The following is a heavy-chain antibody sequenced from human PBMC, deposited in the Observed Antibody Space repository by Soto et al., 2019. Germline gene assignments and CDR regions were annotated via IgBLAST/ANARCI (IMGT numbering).Heavy chain of an antibody. V-gene: IGHV4-31*03. Sequence: QVQLQESGPGLVKPSQTLSLTCNVSGGSISSGGYYWSWIRQHPGKGVEWIGYIYYSGSTYYNPSLKSRVTISVDTSKKQFSLKLSSVTAADTAVYYCARGIGQGWFDPWGQGTLVTVSS. J-gene: IGHJ5*02. CDR2: IYYSGST. D-gene: IGHD2-21*01. CDR3: ARGIGQGWFDP. CDR1: GGSISSGGYY.